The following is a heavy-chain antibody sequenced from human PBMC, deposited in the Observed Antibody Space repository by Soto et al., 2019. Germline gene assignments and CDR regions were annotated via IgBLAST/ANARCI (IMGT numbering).Heavy chain of an antibody. V-gene: IGHV3-53*01. CDR2: INSDGST. CDR1: GFLVNSAY. Sequence: EVQLVESGGGLIPPGGSLRLSCAASGFLVNSAYMTWVRQAPGKGLEWLSMINSDGSTLYAESVKGRFTISRDNSKNRLDRQINSLRAADTAMYYCARSGYSFAWGYWGQGTLVIV. CDR3: ARSGYSFAWGY. J-gene: IGHJ4*02. D-gene: IGHD5-18*01.